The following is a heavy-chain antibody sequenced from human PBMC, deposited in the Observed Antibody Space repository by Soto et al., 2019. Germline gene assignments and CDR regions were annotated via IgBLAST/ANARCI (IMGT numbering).Heavy chain of an antibody. J-gene: IGHJ3*01. D-gene: IGHD6-13*01. V-gene: IGHV1-46*03. CDR1: AYTFTSYC. Sequence: ASVKVSCKASAYTFTSYCVHWVRQAPGQGPEWMGMINPSRGGTDYAQKFQGRVTMTRDTSTTTVYMELSSLRSEDTAIYYCTRSIITTAGTDAFDLWGQGTLVTVSS. CDR2: INPSRGGT. CDR3: TRSIITTAGTDAFDL.